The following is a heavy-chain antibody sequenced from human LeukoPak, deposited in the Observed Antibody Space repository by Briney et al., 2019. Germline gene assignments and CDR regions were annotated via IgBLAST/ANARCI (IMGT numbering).Heavy chain of an antibody. Sequence: ASVKVSCKASGYTFTSYAMHWVRQAPGQRLEWMGWINAGNGNTKYSQKFQGRVTITADKSTSTAYMELSSLRSEDTAVYYCARRPTYYQGSYFDYWGQGTLVTVSS. CDR2: INAGNGNT. J-gene: IGHJ4*02. CDR3: ARRPTYYQGSYFDY. V-gene: IGHV1-3*01. CDR1: GYTFTSYA. D-gene: IGHD2-2*01.